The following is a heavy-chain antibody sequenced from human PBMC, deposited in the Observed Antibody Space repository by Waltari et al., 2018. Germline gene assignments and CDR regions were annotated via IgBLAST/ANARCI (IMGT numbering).Heavy chain of an antibody. J-gene: IGHJ3*02. Sequence: EVQLLESGGGLVQPGGSLRLSCAAYGFTFGNWAGRWVRQAPGKGLEWISGISGSSSSTYYADSVKGRFTISRDNSKNTLYLQMNSLRVEDTAVYFCAKVEGGIVTRYYALDIWGQGTMVTVSS. V-gene: IGHV3-23*01. CDR1: GFTFGNWA. CDR2: ISGSSSST. D-gene: IGHD3-16*02. CDR3: AKVEGGIVTRYYALDI.